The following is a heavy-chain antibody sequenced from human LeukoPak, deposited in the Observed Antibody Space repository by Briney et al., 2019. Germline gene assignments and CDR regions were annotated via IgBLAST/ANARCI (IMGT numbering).Heavy chain of an antibody. V-gene: IGHV3-48*04. CDR1: GFTFSSYW. CDR3: VSRAYRGEFDI. Sequence: GGSLRLSCAASGFTFSSYWMHWVRQAPGKGLEWVSYISSSGSTIDYADSVKGRFTISRDNAKNSLYLQMNSLRAEDTAVYYCVSRAYRGEFDIWGQGTMVTVSS. D-gene: IGHD5-12*01. CDR2: ISSSGSTI. J-gene: IGHJ3*02.